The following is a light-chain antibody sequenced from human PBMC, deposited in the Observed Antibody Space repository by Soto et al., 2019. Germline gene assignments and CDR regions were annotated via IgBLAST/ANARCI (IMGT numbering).Light chain of an antibody. V-gene: IGLV2-14*03. CDR1: SSDVGSYNY. CDR2: DVT. Sequence: QSALTQPASVSGSPGQSVTIPCTGTSSDVGSYNYVSWYQQHPGKATKLMIFDVTNRPSGVSNRFSGSKSGNSASLTISGLQTEDEADYYCTSYTTSNTWVFGGGTKVTVL. CDR3: TSYTTSNTWV. J-gene: IGLJ3*02.